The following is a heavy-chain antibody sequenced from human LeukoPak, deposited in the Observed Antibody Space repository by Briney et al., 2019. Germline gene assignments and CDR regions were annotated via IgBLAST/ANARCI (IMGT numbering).Heavy chain of an antibody. D-gene: IGHD6-6*01. CDR3: ARDKVMWEYSTPADYYYYMDV. J-gene: IGHJ6*03. CDR1: GFTFSSYS. Sequence: PSGGSLRLSCAASGFTFSSYSMNWVRQAPGKGLEWVSYISSSSSTIYYADSVKGRFTISRDNTKNSLYLQMNSLRAEDTAVYYCARDKVMWEYSTPADYYYYMDVWGKGTTVTVSS. V-gene: IGHV3-48*01. CDR2: ISSSSSTI.